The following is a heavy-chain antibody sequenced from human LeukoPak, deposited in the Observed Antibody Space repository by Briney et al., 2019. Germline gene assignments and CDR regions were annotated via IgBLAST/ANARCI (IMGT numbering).Heavy chain of an antibody. CDR3: ARDKFRFDN. Sequence: GGSLRLSCAASGFIFSSYGMHWVRQAPGKGLEWVAVIWYNGSKKYYADSVKGRFTISRDSSKNTLYLQMNSLRAEDTAVYYCARDKFRFDNWGQGTLVTDSS. D-gene: IGHD3-10*01. CDR1: GFIFSSYG. CDR2: IWYNGSKK. V-gene: IGHV3-33*01. J-gene: IGHJ4*02.